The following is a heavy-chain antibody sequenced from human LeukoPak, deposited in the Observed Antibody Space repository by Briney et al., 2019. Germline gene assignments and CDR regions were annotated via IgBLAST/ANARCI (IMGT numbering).Heavy chain of an antibody. CDR3: AKDRCSNGVGCYYYYMDV. Sequence: GGSLRLSCAASGFTFRSYEMNWVRQAPGKGLEWVSAISGSGGSTYYADSVKGRFTISRDNSKNTLYLQMNSLRAEDTAVYYCAKDRCSNGVGCYYYYMDVWGKGTTVTISS. V-gene: IGHV3-23*01. CDR1: GFTFRSYE. D-gene: IGHD2-8*01. CDR2: ISGSGGST. J-gene: IGHJ6*03.